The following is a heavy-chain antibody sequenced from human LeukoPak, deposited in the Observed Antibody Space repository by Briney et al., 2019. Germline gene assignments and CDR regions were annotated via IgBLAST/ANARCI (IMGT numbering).Heavy chain of an antibody. CDR1: GVSISSSNSY. CDR3: VKSGGYGLIDY. Sequence: SETLSLTCTVSGVSISSSNSYWGWLRQPPGKGLEWIGSIYYSGNTYYNASLKSQVYISIDTSKNQFYLKLTSVTAADTAMYYCVKSGGYGLIDYWGQGTLVTVSS. J-gene: IGHJ4*02. V-gene: IGHV4-39*01. D-gene: IGHD6-19*01. CDR2: IYYSGNT.